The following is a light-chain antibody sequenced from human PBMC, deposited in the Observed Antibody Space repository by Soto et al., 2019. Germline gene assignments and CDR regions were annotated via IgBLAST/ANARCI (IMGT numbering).Light chain of an antibody. CDR1: QSVSSTF. CDR3: QQYASSQT. V-gene: IGKV3-20*01. Sequence: DIVLTQSPGTLSLSPGERATLSCRASQSVSSTFLAWYQQKPGQAPRLLIYAASTRATDIPGRFSGSGSGTDFTLTISRLEPEDFAVYYCQQYASSQTFGQGTKVDIK. J-gene: IGKJ1*01. CDR2: AAS.